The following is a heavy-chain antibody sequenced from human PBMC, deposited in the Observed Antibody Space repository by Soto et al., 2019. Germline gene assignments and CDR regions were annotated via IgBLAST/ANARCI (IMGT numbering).Heavy chain of an antibody. D-gene: IGHD2-2*01. CDR3: ARDGRVVVVPAAVGDYYGMDV. CDR1: GGTFSCYA. V-gene: IGHV1-69*01. J-gene: IGHJ6*02. Sequence: QVQLVQSGAEVKKPGSSVKVSCKASGGTFSCYAISWVRQAPGQGLEWMGGIIPIFGTANYAQKFQGRVTITADESTSTAYMELSSLRSEDTAVYYCARDGRVVVVPAAVGDYYGMDVWGQGTTVTVSS. CDR2: IIPIFGTA.